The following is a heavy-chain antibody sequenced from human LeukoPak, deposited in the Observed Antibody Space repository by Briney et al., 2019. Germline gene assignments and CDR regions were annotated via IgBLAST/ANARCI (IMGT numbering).Heavy chain of an antibody. CDR3: ARDSQAGTGALYYYYYMDV. D-gene: IGHD1-14*01. CDR2: IYTSGST. CDR1: GGSLNGHY. Sequence: SETLSLTCAVYGGSLNGHYWSWIRQPAGKGLEWIGRIYTSGSTNYNPSLKSRVTISVDTSKNQFCLKLRSVTAADTAVYYCARDSQAGTGALYYYYYMDVWGKGTTVTVSS. J-gene: IGHJ6*03. V-gene: IGHV4-4*07.